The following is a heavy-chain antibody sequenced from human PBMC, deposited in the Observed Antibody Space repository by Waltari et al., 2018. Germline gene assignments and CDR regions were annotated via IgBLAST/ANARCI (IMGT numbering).Heavy chain of an antibody. CDR1: GGTFSSYA. J-gene: IGHJ3*01. D-gene: IGHD2-2*01. Sequence: QVQLVQSGAEVKKPGSSVKVSCKASGGTFSSYAISWVRQAPGQGLEWRGGFIPIFGTANYAQKFQGRVTITADESTSTADMELSSLRSEDTAVYYCARGGEDIVVVPAATWGQGTMVTVSS. V-gene: IGHV1-69*01. CDR2: FIPIFGTA. CDR3: ARGGEDIVVVPAAT.